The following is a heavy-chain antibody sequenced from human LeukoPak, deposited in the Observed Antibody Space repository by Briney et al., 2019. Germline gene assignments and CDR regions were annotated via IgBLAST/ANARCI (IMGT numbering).Heavy chain of an antibody. CDR1: GYTFRIYW. CDR2: IYPGDSDT. J-gene: IGHJ4*02. CDR3: ARSGNYGEYVL. D-gene: IGHD4-17*01. Sequence: GESLKISCKGSGYTFRIYWIAWVRQMPGKGLEWMGTIYPGDSDTRYSPSFQGQVTISADESISTAYLQRSSLKASDTAIYYCARSGNYGEYVLWGQGTLVTVSS. V-gene: IGHV5-51*01.